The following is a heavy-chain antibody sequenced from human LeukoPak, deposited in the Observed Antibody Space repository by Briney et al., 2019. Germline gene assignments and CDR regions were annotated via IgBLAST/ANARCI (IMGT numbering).Heavy chain of an antibody. D-gene: IGHD1-26*01. Sequence: GGSLRLSCAASGFTVSSNYMSWVRQAPGKGLEWVSVIYSGGSTYYADSVKGRFTISRDNSKNTLYLQMNGLRAEDTAVYYCARVYSGSYYYFDYWGQGTLVTVSS. CDR3: ARVYSGSYYYFDY. CDR1: GFTVSSNY. J-gene: IGHJ4*02. CDR2: IYSGGST. V-gene: IGHV3-66*01.